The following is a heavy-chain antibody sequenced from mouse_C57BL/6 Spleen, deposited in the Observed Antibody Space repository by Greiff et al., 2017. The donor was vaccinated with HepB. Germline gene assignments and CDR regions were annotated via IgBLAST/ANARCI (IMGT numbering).Heavy chain of an antibody. J-gene: IGHJ3*01. Sequence: QVQLQQSGPGLVAPSQRLTITCTVSGFSFTSYGVDWVRQPPGKGLEWLGVIRGGGSTNYNSALMSRLSICKDNSTSQVFLKMNSLQTDDTAMYYCDEREDGSGAFAYWGQGTLVTVSA. CDR2: IRGGGST. D-gene: IGHD1-2*01. CDR1: GFSFTSYG. V-gene: IGHV2-9*01. CDR3: DEREDGSGAFAY.